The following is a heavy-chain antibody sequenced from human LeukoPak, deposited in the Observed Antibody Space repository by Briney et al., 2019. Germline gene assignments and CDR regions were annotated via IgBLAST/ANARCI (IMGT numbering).Heavy chain of an antibody. Sequence: SETLSLTCTVSGGSISSYYWSWIRQPAGKGLEWIGRIYTSGSTNYNPSLKSRVTMSVDTSKNQFSLKLSSVTAADTAVYYCAREDPTYYYGSGSYYKGYYFDYWGQGTLVTVSS. D-gene: IGHD3-10*01. CDR2: IYTSGST. CDR3: AREDPTYYYGSGSYYKGYYFDY. V-gene: IGHV4-4*07. J-gene: IGHJ4*02. CDR1: GGSISSYY.